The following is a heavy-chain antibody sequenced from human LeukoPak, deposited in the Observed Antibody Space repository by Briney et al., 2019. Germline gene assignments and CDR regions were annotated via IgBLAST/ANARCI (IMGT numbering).Heavy chain of an antibody. D-gene: IGHD1-14*01. J-gene: IGHJ5*02. CDR1: GFTFSSYG. CDR3: AKKKLDGITLEPLWFDP. CDR2: ISYHGGTQ. V-gene: IGHV3-30*18. Sequence: PGGSLRLSCAASGFTFSSYGIHWVRQAPGKGLEWVAVISYHGGTQYYADSVKGRFTISRDNSKNTLYLQMNSLRAEDTAVYYCAKKKLDGITLEPLWFDPWGQGTLVTVSS.